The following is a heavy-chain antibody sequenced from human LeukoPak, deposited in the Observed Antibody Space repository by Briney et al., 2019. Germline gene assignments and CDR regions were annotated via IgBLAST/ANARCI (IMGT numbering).Heavy chain of an antibody. D-gene: IGHD2-15*01. Sequence: SETLSLTCTVSGGSISSSSYYWGWIRQPPGRGLEWIGSIYYSGSTYYNPSLKSRVTISVDTSKNQFSLKLSSVTAADTAVYYCARAQRVCSGGSCYPNYFDYWGQGTLVTVSS. CDR3: ARAQRVCSGGSCYPNYFDY. CDR1: GGSISSSSYY. CDR2: IYYSGST. V-gene: IGHV4-39*07. J-gene: IGHJ4*02.